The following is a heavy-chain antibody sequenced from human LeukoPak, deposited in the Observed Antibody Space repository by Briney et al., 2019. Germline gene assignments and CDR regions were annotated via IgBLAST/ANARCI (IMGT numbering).Heavy chain of an antibody. CDR1: GFTFSTYA. CDR2: ISGSADST. Sequence: GGSLRLSCAASGFTFSTYAMSWVRQAPGKGLEWVSAISGSADSTYYADSVKGLFAISRDNSKNTLYLQMNSLRAEDTAVYFCAKDRARGGTTDFDYWGQGTLVTVSS. CDR3: AKDRARGGTTDFDY. J-gene: IGHJ4*02. V-gene: IGHV3-23*01. D-gene: IGHD1-7*01.